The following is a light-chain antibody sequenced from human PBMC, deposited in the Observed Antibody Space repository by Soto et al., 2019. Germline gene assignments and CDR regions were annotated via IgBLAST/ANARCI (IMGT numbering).Light chain of an antibody. J-gene: IGKJ4*01. CDR1: QDISSW. CDR3: QQGNSFPLT. CDR2: AAS. Sequence: DIQMTQSTSSVSASVGDRVTITCRASQDISSWLAWFQQKPGQAPKLLIYAASSLQIGVPSRFSGSGSGTDFTLTISSLQPEDYATYYCQQGNSFPLTFGGGTKVEIK. V-gene: IGKV1-12*01.